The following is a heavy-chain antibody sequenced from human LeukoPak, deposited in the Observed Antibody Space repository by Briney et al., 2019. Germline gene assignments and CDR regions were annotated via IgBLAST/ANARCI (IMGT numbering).Heavy chain of an antibody. D-gene: IGHD4-17*01. V-gene: IGHV4-39*01. J-gene: IGHJ4*02. Sequence: KSSETLSLTCSVSGGSISSSSYYWGWIRQPPGKGLEWIGSIYYSGSTYYNPSLKSRVTISVDTSKNQFSLKLSSVTAADTAVYYCARQIYGDYVGPEIATHRRGFDYWGQGTLVTVSS. CDR2: IYYSGST. CDR3: ARQIYGDYVGPEIATHRRGFDY. CDR1: GGSISSSSYY.